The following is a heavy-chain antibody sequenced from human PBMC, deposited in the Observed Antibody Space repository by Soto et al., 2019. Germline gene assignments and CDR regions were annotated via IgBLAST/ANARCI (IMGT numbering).Heavy chain of an antibody. J-gene: IGHJ4*02. V-gene: IGHV4-31*03. D-gene: IGHD3-3*01. CDR3: ARVRTYYDFWSGYYAPRYFDY. CDR2: IYYSGST. CDR1: GGSISSGGYY. Sequence: SETLSLTCTVSGGSISSGGYYWSWIRQHPGKGLEWIGYIYYSGSTYYNPSLKSRVTISVDTSKNQFSLKLSSVTAADTAVYYCARVRTYYDFWSGYYAPRYFDYWGQGTLVTVSS.